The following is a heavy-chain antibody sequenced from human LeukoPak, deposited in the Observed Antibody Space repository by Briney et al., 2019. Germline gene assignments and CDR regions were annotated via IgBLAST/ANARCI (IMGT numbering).Heavy chain of an antibody. V-gene: IGHV1-2*02. Sequence: ASVKVSCKASGYTFTDYYMHWVRQAPGQGLEWVGWINPNSGRTNYAQKFQDRVTMTRDTSNNTSYTDLSSLTSDDTAVYYCAREFRTTTWSYDAFDLWGQGTMVTVSS. J-gene: IGHJ3*01. D-gene: IGHD1/OR15-1a*01. CDR3: AREFRTTTWSYDAFDL. CDR2: INPNSGRT. CDR1: GYTFTDYY.